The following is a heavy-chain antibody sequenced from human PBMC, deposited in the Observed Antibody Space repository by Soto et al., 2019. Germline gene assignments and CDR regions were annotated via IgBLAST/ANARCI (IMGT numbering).Heavy chain of an antibody. CDR2: VYSSGTT. D-gene: IGHD3-10*01. V-gene: IGHV4-4*07. CDR3: ARDIGSYAYGEGY. J-gene: IGHJ4*02. CDR1: GGSINSFW. Sequence: QVQLQESGPGLVKPSETLSLTCSVSGGSINSFWWSWIRQPAGKGLEWFGRVYSSGTTDYNPSLNSRATLSVETSKNQLSLKLSFVTAADTAVYYCARDIGSYAYGEGYWGQGIQVTVSS.